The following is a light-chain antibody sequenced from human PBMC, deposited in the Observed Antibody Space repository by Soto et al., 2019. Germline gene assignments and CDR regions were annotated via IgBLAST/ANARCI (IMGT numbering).Light chain of an antibody. CDR3: QQYNTYLWT. V-gene: IGKV1-5*01. CDR2: DAS. CDR1: QNINKW. J-gene: IGKJ1*01. Sequence: DIQMTQSPSTLSASVEDRVTITCRASQNINKWLAWYQQKPGKAPKLLIYDASTLQSGVPSRFSGSGSGTEFTLTISSLQPDDFATYYCQQYNTYLWTFGQGTKVDIK.